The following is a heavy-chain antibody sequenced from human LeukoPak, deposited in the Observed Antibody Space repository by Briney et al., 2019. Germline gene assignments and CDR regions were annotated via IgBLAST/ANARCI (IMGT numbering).Heavy chain of an antibody. CDR2: IYYSGST. V-gene: IGHV4-59*01. CDR3: ARFGGGIAAATFDP. CDR1: GGSISSYY. D-gene: IGHD6-13*01. Sequence: KPSETLSLTCTVSGGSISSYYWSWTRQPPGKGLEWLGYIYYSGSTNYNPSLKSRVTISVDTSKNQFSLKLSSVTAADTAVYYCARFGGGIAAATFDPWGQGTLVTVSS. J-gene: IGHJ5*02.